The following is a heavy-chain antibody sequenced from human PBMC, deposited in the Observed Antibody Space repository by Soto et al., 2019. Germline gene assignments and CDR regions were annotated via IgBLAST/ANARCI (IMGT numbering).Heavy chain of an antibody. Sequence: SETLSLTCAVSGGSFRGFYWTWIRQSPGKGLEWLGDINHVGITNYNPSLKSRVSIPVDTSKSQFSLKLSSVTAADTAVYYCARAHDFWGGSQQPIESWGQGTLVTVS. D-gene: IGHD3-3*01. J-gene: IGHJ4*02. CDR2: INHVGIT. CDR1: GGSFRGFY. V-gene: IGHV4-34*01. CDR3: ARAHDFWGGSQQPIES.